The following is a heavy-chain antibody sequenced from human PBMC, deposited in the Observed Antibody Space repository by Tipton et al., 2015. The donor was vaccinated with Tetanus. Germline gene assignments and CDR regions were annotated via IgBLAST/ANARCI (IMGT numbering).Heavy chain of an antibody. V-gene: IGHV4-4*07. CDR2: IYTSGST. Sequence: TLSLTCTVSSGSISSYYWSWIRQPAGKGLEWIGRIYTSGSTNYNPPLKSRVTMSVDTSKNQFSLKLSSVTAADTAVYYCAREGSVTTAADYWGQGTLVTVSS. D-gene: IGHD3-10*01. J-gene: IGHJ4*02. CDR3: AREGSVTTAADY. CDR1: SGSISSYY.